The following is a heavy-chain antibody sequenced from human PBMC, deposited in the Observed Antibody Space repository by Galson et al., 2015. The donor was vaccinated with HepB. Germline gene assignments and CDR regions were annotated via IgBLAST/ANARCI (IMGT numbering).Heavy chain of an antibody. V-gene: IGHV4-61*01. D-gene: IGHD2-15*01. CDR1: GDSVSSRNYY. Sequence: ETLSLTCTVSGDSVSSRNYYWSWIRQPPGKGQEWIGFIYYSGSTNYNPSLKSRVTISVDTSKNQFYLNLISVTAADTAVYYCARGPLSYCSGGSCYFDSWGQGTLVTVSS. J-gene: IGHJ4*02. CDR2: IYYSGST. CDR3: ARGPLSYCSGGSCYFDS.